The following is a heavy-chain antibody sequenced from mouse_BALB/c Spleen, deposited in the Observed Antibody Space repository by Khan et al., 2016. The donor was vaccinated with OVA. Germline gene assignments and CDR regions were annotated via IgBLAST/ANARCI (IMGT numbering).Heavy chain of an antibody. CDR1: GFTFSTYG. V-gene: IGHV5-6*01. D-gene: IGHD1-1*01. CDR3: ARLAYYYDSEGVAY. J-gene: IGHJ3*01. Sequence: EVELVESGGDLVKPGGSLKLSCAASGFTFSTYGMSWVRQTPDMRLEWVATISSGGHYTYYPDSVKGRFTISRDNAKNTLYLQMGRLKSEDTARYYCARLAYYYDSEGVAYWGQGTLVTGSA. CDR2: ISSGGHYT.